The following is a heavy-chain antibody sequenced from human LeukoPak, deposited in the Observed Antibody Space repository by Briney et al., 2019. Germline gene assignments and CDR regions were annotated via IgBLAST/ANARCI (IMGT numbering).Heavy chain of an antibody. Sequence: ASVKVSCKASGYTFTSYYMHWVRQAPGQGLEWMGIINPSGGSTSYAQKFQGRVTMTRDTSTSTVYMELSSLRSEDTAVYYCASAPGYCSGGSCYTHYYYYGMTSGAKGPRSPSP. CDR1: GYTFTSYY. CDR3: ASAPGYCSGGSCYTHYYYYGMTS. CDR2: INPSGGST. J-gene: IGHJ6*02. D-gene: IGHD2-15*01. V-gene: IGHV1-46*01.